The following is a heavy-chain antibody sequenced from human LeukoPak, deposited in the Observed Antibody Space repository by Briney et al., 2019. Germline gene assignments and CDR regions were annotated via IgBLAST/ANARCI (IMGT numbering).Heavy chain of an antibody. CDR1: GGSISYYY. V-gene: IGHV4-59*12. CDR2: IYYTGST. D-gene: IGHD3-10*01. CDR3: ASKADYGSGSYPPGY. J-gene: IGHJ4*02. Sequence: SETLSLTCTVSGGSISYYYWSWIRQPPGKGLEWIGYIYYTGSTNYNPSLKSRVTISVDTSKNQFSLKLSSVTAADTAVYYCASKADYGSGSYPPGYWGQGTLVTVSS.